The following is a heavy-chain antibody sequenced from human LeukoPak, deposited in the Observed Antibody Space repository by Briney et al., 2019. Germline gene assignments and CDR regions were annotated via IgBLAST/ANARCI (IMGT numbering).Heavy chain of an antibody. CDR3: AREGGYGSGYLSY. J-gene: IGHJ4*02. CDR2: IYYSGST. Sequence: ASETLSLTCTVSGGSISSYYWSWIRQPPGKGLEWIGYIYYSGSTTYNPSLKSRVTISVDTSKNQFSLKLTSVTAADTALYYCAREGGYGSGYLSYWGQGTLVTVSS. D-gene: IGHD3-10*01. V-gene: IGHV4-59*01. CDR1: GGSISSYY.